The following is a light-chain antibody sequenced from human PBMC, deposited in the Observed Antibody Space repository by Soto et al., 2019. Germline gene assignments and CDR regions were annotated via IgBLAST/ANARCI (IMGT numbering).Light chain of an antibody. Sequence: EILLTQSPGTRSLSRGESPTLXXRASQSVSSSYLAWYQQKPGQAPRXLIYGASSRATGIPDRFSGSGSGTDFTLTISRLEPEDFAVYYCQQYGSSPGTFGQGTKV. CDR2: GAS. V-gene: IGKV3-20*01. J-gene: IGKJ1*01. CDR1: QSVSSSY. CDR3: QQYGSSPGT.